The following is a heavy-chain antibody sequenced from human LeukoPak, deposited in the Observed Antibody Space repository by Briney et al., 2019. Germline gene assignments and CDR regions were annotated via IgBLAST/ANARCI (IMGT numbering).Heavy chain of an antibody. Sequence: PGGSLRLSCAASGFTFSSYAMSWVRQAPGKGLEWVSAISGSGGSTYYADSVKGRFTISRDNAKNSLYLQMNSLRAEDTAVYYCARSFYDSSGYFVGYYYYYMDVWGKGTTVTVSS. CDR2: ISGSGGST. D-gene: IGHD3-22*01. CDR3: ARSFYDSSGYFVGYYYYYMDV. V-gene: IGHV3-23*01. J-gene: IGHJ6*03. CDR1: GFTFSSYA.